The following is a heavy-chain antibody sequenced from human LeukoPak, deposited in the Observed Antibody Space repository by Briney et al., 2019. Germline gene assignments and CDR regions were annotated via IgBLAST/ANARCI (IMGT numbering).Heavy chain of an antibody. J-gene: IGHJ4*02. CDR2: IYHSGST. CDR3: ARRGTMVRGVFVY. V-gene: IGHV4-4*03. Sequence: PPGTLSLTCAVSGGSISSSNWWSGVRQPPGKGLEWIGEIYHSGSTNYNPSLKSRVTISVDTSKNQFSLKLSSVTAADTAVYYCARRGTMVRGVFVYWGQGTLVTVPS. D-gene: IGHD3-10*01. CDR1: GGSISSSNW.